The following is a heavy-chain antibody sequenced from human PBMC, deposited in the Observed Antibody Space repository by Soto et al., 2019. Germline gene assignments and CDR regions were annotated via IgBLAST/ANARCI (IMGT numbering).Heavy chain of an antibody. D-gene: IGHD2-2*02. Sequence: QVQLVQSGAEVKKPGSSVKVSCKASGGTFSSYAISWVRQAPGQGLEWMGGIIPIFGTANYAQKFQGRVTITADESTSTAYMDLSSLRSEDTAVYYCARGFAIPPGVYYGMDVWGQGTTVTVSS. CDR1: GGTFSSYA. J-gene: IGHJ6*02. V-gene: IGHV1-69*01. CDR3: ARGFAIPPGVYYGMDV. CDR2: IIPIFGTA.